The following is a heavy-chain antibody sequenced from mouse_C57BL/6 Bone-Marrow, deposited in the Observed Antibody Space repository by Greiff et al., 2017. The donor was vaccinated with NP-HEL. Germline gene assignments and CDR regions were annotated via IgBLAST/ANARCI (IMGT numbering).Heavy chain of an antibody. CDR2: IYPSDSDT. CDR1: GYTFTSYW. V-gene: IGHV1-61*01. CDR3: ARASCDYDGDWFDY. Sequence: QVQLQQPGAELVRPGSSVKLSCKASGYTFTSYWMDWVKQRPGQGLEWIGNIYPSDSDTHYNQKFKDKATLTVDKSSSTAYMQLSSLTSEDSAVEYCARASCDYDGDWFDYWGRGTGITVTA. J-gene: IGHJ3*01. D-gene: IGHD2-4*01.